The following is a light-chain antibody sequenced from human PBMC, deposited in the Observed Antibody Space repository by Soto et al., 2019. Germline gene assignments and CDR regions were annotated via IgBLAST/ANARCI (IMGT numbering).Light chain of an antibody. J-gene: IGKJ1*01. Sequence: DIQMTQSPSTLSGSVGDRVTITCRASQTISSWLAWYQQKPGKAPKLLIYKASTLKSGVPSRFSGSGSGTEFTLTISILQPDDFATYYCQHYNSYSAAFGHGTTGE. CDR1: QTISSW. CDR3: QHYNSYSAA. CDR2: KAS. V-gene: IGKV1-5*03.